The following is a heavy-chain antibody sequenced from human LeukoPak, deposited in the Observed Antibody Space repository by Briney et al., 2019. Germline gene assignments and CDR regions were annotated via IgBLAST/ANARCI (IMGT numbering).Heavy chain of an antibody. CDR1: GFTFSDYY. V-gene: IGHV3-11*04. D-gene: IGHD6-13*01. Sequence: GGSLRLSCAASGFTFSDYYMSWIRQAPGKGLEWVSYISSSGSTIYYADSVKGRFTISRDNAKNSLYLQMNSLRAEDTAVYYCALTGYSSSWYFDYWGQGTLVTVSS. J-gene: IGHJ4*02. CDR3: ALTGYSSSWYFDY. CDR2: ISSSGSTI.